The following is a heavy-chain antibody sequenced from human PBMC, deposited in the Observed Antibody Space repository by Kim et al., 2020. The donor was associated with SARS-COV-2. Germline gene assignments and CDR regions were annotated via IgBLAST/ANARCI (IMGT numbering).Heavy chain of an antibody. CDR3: ASVPTVTTPNGGY. V-gene: IGHV4-34*01. CDR2: INHSGST. D-gene: IGHD4-17*01. Sequence: SETLSLTCAVYGGSFSGYYWSWIRQPPGKGLEWIGEINHSGSTNYNPSLKSRVTISVDTSKNQFSLKLSSVTAADTAVYYCASVPTVTTPNGGYWGQGTLVTVSS. J-gene: IGHJ4*02. CDR1: GGSFSGYY.